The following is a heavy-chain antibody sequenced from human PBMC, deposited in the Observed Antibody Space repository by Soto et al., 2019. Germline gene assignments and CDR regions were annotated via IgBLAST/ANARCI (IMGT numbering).Heavy chain of an antibody. CDR3: ARQDRVVAEGRWFDP. CDR2: INHSGST. V-gene: IGHV4-34*01. J-gene: IGHJ5*02. D-gene: IGHD2-15*01. CDR1: GGSFSGYY. Sequence: PSETLSLTCAVYGGSFSGYYWSWSRQPPGKGLEWIGEINHSGSTNYNPSLKSRVTISVDTPKNQFSLNLSSVTAADTAVYYCARQDRVVAEGRWFDPWGQGTLVTVSS.